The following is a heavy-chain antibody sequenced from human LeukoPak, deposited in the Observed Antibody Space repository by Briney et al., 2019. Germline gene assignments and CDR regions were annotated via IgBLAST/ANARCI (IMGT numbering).Heavy chain of an antibody. V-gene: IGHV1-69*13. CDR1: GGTFSSYA. J-gene: IGHJ4*02. Sequence: ASVKVSCKASGGTFSSYAISWVRQAPGQGLEWMGGIIPIFGTANYAQKFQGRVTITADESTSTAYMELSSLRSEDTAVYYCARAMTLAAAGYYFDYWGQGTLVTVSS. D-gene: IGHD6-13*01. CDR3: ARAMTLAAAGYYFDY. CDR2: IIPIFGTA.